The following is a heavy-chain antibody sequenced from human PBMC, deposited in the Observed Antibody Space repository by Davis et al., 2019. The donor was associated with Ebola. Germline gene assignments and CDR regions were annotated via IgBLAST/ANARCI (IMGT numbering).Heavy chain of an antibody. CDR2: INHSGST. CDR3: ARVLSLKQQLVPSYYYYGMDV. Sequence: MPSETLSLTCAVYGGSFSGYYWSWIRQPPGKGLEWIGEINHSGSTNYNPSLKSRVTISVDTSKNQFSLKLSSVTAADTAVYYCARVLSLKQQLVPSYYYYGMDVWGQGTTVTVSS. V-gene: IGHV4-34*01. J-gene: IGHJ6*02. CDR1: GGSFSGYY. D-gene: IGHD6-13*01.